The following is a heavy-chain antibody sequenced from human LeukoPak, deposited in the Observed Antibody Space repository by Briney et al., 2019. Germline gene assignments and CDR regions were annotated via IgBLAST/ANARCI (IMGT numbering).Heavy chain of an antibody. CDR2: ISGSGGTT. V-gene: IGHV3-23*01. CDR1: GFTFNGYA. D-gene: IGHD6-19*01. CDR3: AKEDGGSGWYEPVEY. Sequence: GGSLRLSCAASGFTFNGYAMSWVRQVPGKGLEWVSTISGSGGTTYYADSLKGRFTISRDNSKNMLFLQMNSLGAEDTAIYYCAKEDGGSGWYEPVEYWGQGTLVTVSS. J-gene: IGHJ4*02.